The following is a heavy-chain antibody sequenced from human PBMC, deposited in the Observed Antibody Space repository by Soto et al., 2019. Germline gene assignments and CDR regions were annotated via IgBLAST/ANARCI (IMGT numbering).Heavy chain of an antibody. Sequence: AGESLKISCNGSGYSFAGYWITWVRQKPGKGLEWMGRIDPSDSQTYYSPSFRGHVTISATKSITTVFLQWSSLRASDTAMYYCARQIYDSDTGPNFQYYFDSWGQGTPVTV. V-gene: IGHV5-10-1*01. J-gene: IGHJ4*02. CDR2: IDPSDSQT. D-gene: IGHD3-22*01. CDR3: ARQIYDSDTGPNFQYYFDS. CDR1: GYSFAGYW.